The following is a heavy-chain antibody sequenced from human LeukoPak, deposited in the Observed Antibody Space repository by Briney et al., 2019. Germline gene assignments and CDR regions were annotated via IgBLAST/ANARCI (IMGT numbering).Heavy chain of an antibody. J-gene: IGHJ3*02. D-gene: IGHD3-3*01. CDR3: ARADFWGAFDI. Sequence: SETLSLTCTVSGGSIGSYYWSWIRRPPGKGLEWIGYFYYTGSTNYNPSLKSRVTISADTSKTQFSLKLNSVTAADTAVYYCARADFWGAFDIWGQGTMDTVSS. CDR2: FYYTGST. V-gene: IGHV4-59*01. CDR1: GGSIGSYY.